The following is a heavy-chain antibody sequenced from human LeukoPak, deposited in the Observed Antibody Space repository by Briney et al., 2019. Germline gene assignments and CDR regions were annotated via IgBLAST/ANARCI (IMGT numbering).Heavy chain of an antibody. CDR3: ARHQPADVDTVVLTYFDK. CDR2: IHSTGTT. Sequence: PSETLSLSCTVSGGSISSYYWSWIRQPPGKELQWIGYIHSTGTTKFNPSLESRVTISVDTPKMQFSLRLSSVTAADTAIYYCARHQPADVDTVVLTYFDKWGQGTLVTVSS. CDR1: GGSISSYY. J-gene: IGHJ4*02. V-gene: IGHV4-4*09. D-gene: IGHD5-18*01.